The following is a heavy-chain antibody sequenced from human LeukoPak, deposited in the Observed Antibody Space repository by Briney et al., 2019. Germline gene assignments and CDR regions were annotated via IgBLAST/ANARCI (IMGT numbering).Heavy chain of an antibody. CDR1: GFTFSSYS. CDR3: ARIGSGWYWDY. Sequence: GGSLRLSCAASGFTFSSYSMNWVRQAPGKGLEWVSYISSSSSTIYYADSVKGRFTISRDNAKNSLYLQVNSLRAEDTAVYYCARIGSGWYWDYWGQGTLVTVSS. D-gene: IGHD6-19*01. CDR2: ISSSSSTI. V-gene: IGHV3-48*01. J-gene: IGHJ4*02.